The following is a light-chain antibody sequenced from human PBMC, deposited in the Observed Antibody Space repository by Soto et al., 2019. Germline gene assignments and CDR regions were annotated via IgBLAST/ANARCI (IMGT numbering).Light chain of an antibody. CDR1: SSDVGGSAY. Sequence: QSALTRPASVSVSPGQSITMSCTGTSSDVGGSAYVSWYQQFPGNVPRLLIYKVTNRPSGVSYRFSGSKSGNTASLTISGLQAEDEADYFCTSSTTGSLYVFGTGTKVTVL. V-gene: IGLV2-14*01. J-gene: IGLJ1*01. CDR3: TSSTTGSLYV. CDR2: KVT.